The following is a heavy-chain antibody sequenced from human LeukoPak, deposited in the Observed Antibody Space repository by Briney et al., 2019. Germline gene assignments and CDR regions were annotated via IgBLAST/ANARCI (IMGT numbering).Heavy chain of an antibody. Sequence: SESLTLSCTASGSSFTSYYRSWVRQPPGKGLEWIGYIYYRGSTTYKPSLKSRVTISVDTSKNQFSLKLSSVTAADTAVYYCARLSIVGATNFDYWGQGTLVTVSS. CDR3: ARLSIVGATNFDY. V-gene: IGHV4-59*08. CDR1: GSSFTSYY. J-gene: IGHJ4*02. D-gene: IGHD1-26*01. CDR2: IYYRGST.